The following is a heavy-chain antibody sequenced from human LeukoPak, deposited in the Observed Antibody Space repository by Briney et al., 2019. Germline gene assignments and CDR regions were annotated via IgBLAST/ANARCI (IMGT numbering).Heavy chain of an antibody. CDR3: ARADTSSWYGTVFDI. Sequence: SQTLSLTCAISGDTVSSNSAAWNWIRQSPSRGLEWLGRTFYRSKCYNDYVVSVKSRISINPDTSKNQFSLQLNSVAAEDTAVYYCARADTSSWYGTVFDIWGQGTMVTVSS. J-gene: IGHJ3*02. CDR2: TFYRSKCYN. V-gene: IGHV6-1*01. D-gene: IGHD6-13*01. CDR1: GDTVSSNSAA.